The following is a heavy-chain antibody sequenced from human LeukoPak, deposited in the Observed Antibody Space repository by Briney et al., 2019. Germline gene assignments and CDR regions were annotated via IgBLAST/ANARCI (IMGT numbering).Heavy chain of an antibody. D-gene: IGHD4-17*01. Sequence: SGTLSLTCAVYGGSFSGYYWSWIRQPPGKGLEWIGEINHSGSTNYNPSLKSRVTISVDTSKNQFSLKLSSVTAADTAVYYCARQGYGGNSGLFDYWGQGTLVTVSS. CDR2: INHSGST. V-gene: IGHV4-34*01. CDR3: ARQGYGGNSGLFDY. CDR1: GGSFSGYY. J-gene: IGHJ4*02.